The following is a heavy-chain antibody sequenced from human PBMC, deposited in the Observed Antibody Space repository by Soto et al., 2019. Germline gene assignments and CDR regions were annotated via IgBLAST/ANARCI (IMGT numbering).Heavy chain of an antibody. D-gene: IGHD2-15*01. Sequence: QVQLVQSGAEVKKPGSSVKVSCKASGGTFSSYAISWVRQAPGQGLEWMGGIIPIFGTANYAQKFQGRVTITADESTSTAYMELSSLRSEDTAVYYCARIGYCRGGSCWGYYYGMDVWGQGTTVTVSS. CDR1: GGTFSSYA. CDR3: ARIGYCRGGSCWGYYYGMDV. J-gene: IGHJ6*02. V-gene: IGHV1-69*01. CDR2: IIPIFGTA.